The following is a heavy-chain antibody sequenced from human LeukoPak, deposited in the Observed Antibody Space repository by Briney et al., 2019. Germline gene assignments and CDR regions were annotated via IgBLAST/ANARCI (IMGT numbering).Heavy chain of an antibody. Sequence: GGSLRVSCAASGFTFTDYYMSWIRQAPGKGLEWVSYISSSGSTIYYADSVKGRFTISRDNAKNSLYLQMNNLRAEDTAVYYCARPREGGATPYYFYYMDVWGKGTTVTVSS. V-gene: IGHV3-11*04. D-gene: IGHD1-26*01. CDR2: ISSSGSTI. J-gene: IGHJ6*03. CDR3: ARPREGGATPYYFYYMDV. CDR1: GFTFTDYY.